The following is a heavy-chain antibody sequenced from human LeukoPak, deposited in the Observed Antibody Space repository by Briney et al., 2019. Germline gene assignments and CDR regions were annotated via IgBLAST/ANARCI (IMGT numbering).Heavy chain of an antibody. CDR1: GGSISSYY. J-gene: IGHJ5*02. D-gene: IGHD6-13*01. CDR3: ARDQSSSRGVWFDP. V-gene: IGHV4-59*01. Sequence: SETLSLTCTVSGGSISSYYWSWIRQPPGKGLEWIGYIYYSGSTNYNPSLKSRVTISVDTSKNQFSLKLSSVTAADTAVYYCARDQSSSRGVWFDPWGQGTLVTVSS. CDR2: IYYSGST.